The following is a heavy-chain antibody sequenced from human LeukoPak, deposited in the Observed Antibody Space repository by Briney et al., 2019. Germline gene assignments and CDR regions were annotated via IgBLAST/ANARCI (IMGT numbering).Heavy chain of an antibody. Sequence: PSETLSLTCTVSGGSISSYYWSWIRLPPGKGLEWIGYTYYTGATYYNPSLKSRVTISLDTSKNQFSLKLSSVTAADAAVYYCARAGYSYGTGYYFDYFGQGALVTGSS. CDR1: GGSISSYY. V-gene: IGHV4-59*01. CDR3: ARAGYSYGTGYYFDY. D-gene: IGHD5-18*01. J-gene: IGHJ4*02. CDR2: TYYTGAT.